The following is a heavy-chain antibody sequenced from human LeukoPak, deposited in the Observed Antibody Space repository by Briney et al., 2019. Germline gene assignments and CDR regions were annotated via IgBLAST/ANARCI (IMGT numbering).Heavy chain of an antibody. J-gene: IGHJ5*02. Sequence: SETLSLTCTVSGGSISSYYWSWIRQPPGKGLEWIGYIYYSGSTNYNPSLKSRVTISVDTSKNQFSLKLSSVTAADTAVYYCARGNAYDYRPWFDPWGQGTLVTVSS. D-gene: IGHD4-11*01. CDR1: GGSISSYY. CDR2: IYYSGST. CDR3: ARGNAYDYRPWFDP. V-gene: IGHV4-59*12.